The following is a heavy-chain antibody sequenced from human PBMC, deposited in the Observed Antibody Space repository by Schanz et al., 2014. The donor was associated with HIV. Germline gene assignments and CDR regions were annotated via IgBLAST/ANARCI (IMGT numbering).Heavy chain of an antibody. J-gene: IGHJ4*02. CDR2: ISYDGSNK. D-gene: IGHD6-19*01. CDR1: GFSLSGYG. Sequence: VQLLESGGGLVKPGGSLRLSCAASGFSLSGYGMHWVRQAPGKGLEWVAGISYDGSNKYYADSVKGRFTISRDSFNNTLYLHMSSLRAEDTAVYFCAKDRTDSGWYKEGPRELGEWGQGTLVTVSS. CDR3: AKDRTDSGWYKEGPRELGE. V-gene: IGHV3-30*18.